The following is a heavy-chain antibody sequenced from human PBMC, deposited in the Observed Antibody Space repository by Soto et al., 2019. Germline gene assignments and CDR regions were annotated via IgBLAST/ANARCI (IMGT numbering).Heavy chain of an antibody. CDR1: GYSFTSYW. V-gene: IGHV5-51*01. Sequence: RESLKISCKGSGYSFTSYWIGWARQMPGKGLEWMGIIYPGDSDTRYSPSFQGQVTISADKSISTAYLQWSSLKASDTAMYYCARDYYDSSGYYYYGMDVWGQGTTVTVSS. J-gene: IGHJ6*02. CDR2: IYPGDSDT. CDR3: ARDYYDSSGYYYYGMDV. D-gene: IGHD3-22*01.